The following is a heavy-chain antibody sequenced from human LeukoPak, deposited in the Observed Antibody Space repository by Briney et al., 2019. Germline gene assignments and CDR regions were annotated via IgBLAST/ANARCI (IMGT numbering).Heavy chain of an antibody. D-gene: IGHD6-19*01. J-gene: IGHJ6*03. Sequence: PSETLSLTCTVSGGSISSSSYYWGWIRQPPGKGLEWIGSIYYSGSTYYNPSLKSRVTISVDTSKNQFSLKLSSVTAADTAVYYCARHQGQWLNYYYMDVWGKGTTVTISS. CDR2: IYYSGST. CDR1: GGSISSSSYY. CDR3: ARHQGQWLNYYYMDV. V-gene: IGHV4-39*01.